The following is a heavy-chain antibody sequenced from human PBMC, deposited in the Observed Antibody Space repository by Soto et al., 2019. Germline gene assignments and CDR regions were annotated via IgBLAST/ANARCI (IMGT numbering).Heavy chain of an antibody. CDR3: ARDVGYGLIDY. CDR2: IKAYNGNT. CDR1: GYTFTIYG. D-gene: IGHD5-18*01. V-gene: IGHV1-18*01. Sequence: ASVKVSCKASGYTFTIYGIGWVRLAPGQGLEWMGWIKAYNGNTNYAQKLQGRVTMTTDTSTSTAYMELRSLRSDDTAVYYCARDVGYGLIDYWGQGTLVTVSS. J-gene: IGHJ4*02.